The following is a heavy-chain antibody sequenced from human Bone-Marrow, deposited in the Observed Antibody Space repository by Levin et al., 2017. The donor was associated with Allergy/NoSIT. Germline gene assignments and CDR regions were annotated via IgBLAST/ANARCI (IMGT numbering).Heavy chain of an antibody. J-gene: IGHJ4*02. D-gene: IGHD1-1*01. Sequence: KSSETLSLTCAVNGESFSGYFWTWIRQSPGKGLEWIGQINFNGITTYNPSLKSRVIISVDPTKKQFSLKLNFLTAADTAVYFCARGGEVPSQYYFDYWGQGTPVTVSS. CDR1: GESFSGYF. V-gene: IGHV4-34*01. CDR2: INFNGIT. CDR3: ARGGEVPSQYYFDY.